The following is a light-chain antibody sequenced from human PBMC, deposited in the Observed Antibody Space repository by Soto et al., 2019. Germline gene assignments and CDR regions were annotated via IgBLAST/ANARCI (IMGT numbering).Light chain of an antibody. Sequence: QSVLTQPPSASGTPVQGVTISCSGSSSNIGSHYVYWYQQLPGTAPKLLVYSNNQRPAGVPDRFSGSKSGTAAALAISVLQSEYESDYYGAVYDYSLSGRVLGGGTKVTVL. CDR3: AVYDYSLSGRV. CDR2: SNN. V-gene: IGLV1-47*02. J-gene: IGLJ3*02. CDR1: SSNIGSHY.